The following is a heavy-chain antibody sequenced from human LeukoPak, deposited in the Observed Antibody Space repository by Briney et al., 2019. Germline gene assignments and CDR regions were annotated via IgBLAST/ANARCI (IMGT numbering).Heavy chain of an antibody. Sequence: ASVKVPFKASGDTLNSHPHSWVRQAPGQGLEWMGGIFRMFGISNYAQRFQCRGTITADESTSTAYMELSSLRSEDTAVYYCARADGYDVCSGYRGWFDRWGQGTLVTVSS. CDR1: GDTLNSHP. CDR3: ARADGYDVCSGYRGWFDR. J-gene: IGHJ5*02. CDR2: IFRMFGIS. V-gene: IGHV1-69*01. D-gene: IGHD3-3*01.